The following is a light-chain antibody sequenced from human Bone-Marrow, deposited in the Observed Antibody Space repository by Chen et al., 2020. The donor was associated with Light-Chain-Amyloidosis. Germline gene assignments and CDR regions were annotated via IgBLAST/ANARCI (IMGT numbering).Light chain of an antibody. CDR3: CADAGTYTWL. V-gene: IGLV2-11*01. CDR2: DVN. J-gene: IGLJ3*02. CDR1: SSDIGGYDY. Sequence: QSALTQPHSVSGSPGQSVTISCTGTSSDIGGYDYVSWYLQYPGTAPKLIIYDVNKRPSGVPDRFSASKSANTASLTISGLQADDEAEYHCCADAGTYTWLFGGGTRLTVL.